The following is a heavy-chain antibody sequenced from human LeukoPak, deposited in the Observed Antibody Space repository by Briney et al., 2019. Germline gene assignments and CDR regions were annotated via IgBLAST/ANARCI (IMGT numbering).Heavy chain of an antibody. CDR1: GFTFSNYN. CDR3: ATESGTYSGTCFDY. CDR2: ISSSGNTI. Sequence: QSGGSLRLFCAASGFTFSNYNMNWVRQAPGKGLEWVSYISSSGNTIYYADSVKGRFTISRDNAKNSLYLQMNSLRAEDTAVYYCATESGTYSGTCFDYWGQGTLVTVSS. J-gene: IGHJ4*02. V-gene: IGHV3-48*01. D-gene: IGHD1-26*01.